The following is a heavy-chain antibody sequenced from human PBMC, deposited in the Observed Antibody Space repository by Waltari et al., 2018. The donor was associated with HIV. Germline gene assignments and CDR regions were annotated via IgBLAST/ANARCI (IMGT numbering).Heavy chain of an antibody. Sequence: EVQLLESGGGLVQPGGSLRLPCAASGFTFSSYAMSWVRQAPGKGLEWVPAIPGSGGSTYYADSVKGRFTISRDNSKNTLYLQMNSLRAEDTAVYYCAYDFWSGSLNPLRTVTRRPYYYYGMDVWGQGTTVTVSS. CDR3: AYDFWSGSLNPLRTVTRRPYYYYGMDV. CDR2: IPGSGGST. J-gene: IGHJ6*02. CDR1: GFTFSSYA. V-gene: IGHV3-23*01. D-gene: IGHD3-3*01.